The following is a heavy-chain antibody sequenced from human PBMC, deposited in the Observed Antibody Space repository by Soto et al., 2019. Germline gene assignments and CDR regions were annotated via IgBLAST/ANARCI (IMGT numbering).Heavy chain of an antibody. V-gene: IGHV3-23*01. J-gene: IGHJ4*02. CDR2: ISNSDEVG. Sequence: EVQLLESGGGLVQPRRSLRLSCSASGFNFTNHVINWVRKAPGKSLEWVSSISNSDEVGFYADSVRGRFIVSRDTSTNTIYLQMNYLRVEDTAVYYCAKTVGATKLEDYWGQGTLVTVSS. CDR3: AKTVGATKLEDY. CDR1: GFNFTNHV. D-gene: IGHD1-26*01.